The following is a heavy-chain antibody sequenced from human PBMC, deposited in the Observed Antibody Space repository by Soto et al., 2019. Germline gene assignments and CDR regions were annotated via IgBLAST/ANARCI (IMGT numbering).Heavy chain of an antibody. V-gene: IGHV1-69*01. J-gene: IGHJ4*02. CDR3: AREVGYGDFSAALLD. CDR2: VISLFGTA. CDR1: GGTFSSHS. Sequence: VQLMPSGAEVKKPGSSVKVSCKASGGTFSSHSINWVRQAPGQGLEWMGGVISLFGTANYAHNFKGRVTITADQSTSTAYMELNSLRSDDTAVYYCAREVGYGDFSAALLDWGQGTLVTVSS. D-gene: IGHD4-17*01.